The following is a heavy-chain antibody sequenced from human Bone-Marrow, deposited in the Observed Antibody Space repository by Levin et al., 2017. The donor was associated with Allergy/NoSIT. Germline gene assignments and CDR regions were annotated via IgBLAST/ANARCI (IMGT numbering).Heavy chain of an antibody. J-gene: IGHJ4*02. V-gene: IGHV2-5*01. D-gene: IGHD6-6*01. Sequence: SGPTLLKPTQTLTLTCTFSGFSLSPSGVGVGWIRQPPGKALEWLALIHWYDDNRYSPSLKSRLTVTKDTSRNQVVLTLTNIDPVDTATYYCAYSDTSSSYYFEFWGQGTPVTVSS. CDR2: IHWYDDN. CDR3: AYSDTSSSYYFEF. CDR1: GFSLSPSGVG.